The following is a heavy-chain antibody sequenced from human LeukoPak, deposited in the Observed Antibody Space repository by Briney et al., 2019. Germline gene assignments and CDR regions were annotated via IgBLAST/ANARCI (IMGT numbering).Heavy chain of an antibody. Sequence: GGSLRLSCVASGFTFSDSAIHWVRQSSGKGLEWIGHMDKETNLYATALAASVKGRFTVSRDDSKNTAYLHMNSLKTEDTALYYCTRDSGTYNWFDRWGQGTLVTVSS. J-gene: IGHJ5*02. CDR1: GFTFSDSA. V-gene: IGHV3-73*01. D-gene: IGHD1-26*01. CDR3: TRDSGTYNWFDR. CDR2: MDKETNLYAT.